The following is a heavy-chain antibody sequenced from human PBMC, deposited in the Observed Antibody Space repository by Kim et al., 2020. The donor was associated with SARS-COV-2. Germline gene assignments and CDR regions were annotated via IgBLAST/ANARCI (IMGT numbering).Heavy chain of an antibody. J-gene: IGHJ6*02. CDR1: GGSFSGYY. D-gene: IGHD3-10*01. CDR3: ARGYGSGSYYPPPSYYYGMDV. V-gene: IGHV4-34*01. Sequence: SETLSLTCAVYGGSFSGYYWSWIRQPPGKGLEWIGEINHSGSTNYNPSLKSRVTISVDTSKNQFSLKLSSVTAADTAVYYCARGYGSGSYYPPPSYYYGMDVWGQGTTVTVSS. CDR2: INHSGST.